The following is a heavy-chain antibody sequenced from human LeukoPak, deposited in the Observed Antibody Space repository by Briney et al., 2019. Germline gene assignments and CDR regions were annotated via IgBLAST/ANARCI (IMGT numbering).Heavy chain of an antibody. CDR1: GFTFSIYT. Sequence: PGGSLRLSCAASGFTFSIYTMVWVRQPPGKGLEWVAVTSYDESNKHYTDSVKGRFTISRDNSKNTLYLQMNSLRPEDTAVYYCARDWGVDTWGQGTLVTVPS. CDR2: TSYDESNK. J-gene: IGHJ5*02. D-gene: IGHD3-10*01. CDR3: ARDWGVDT. V-gene: IGHV3-30*03.